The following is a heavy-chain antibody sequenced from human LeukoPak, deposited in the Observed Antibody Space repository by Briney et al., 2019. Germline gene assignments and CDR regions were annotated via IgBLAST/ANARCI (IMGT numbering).Heavy chain of an antibody. CDR3: ARVWLYSSGWYYYYYMDV. CDR1: GFTFSSYW. D-gene: IGHD6-19*01. V-gene: IGHV3-7*01. J-gene: IGHJ6*03. CDR2: IKQDGSEK. Sequence: GGSLRLSCAASGFTFSSYWMSWVRQAPGKGLEWVANIKQDGSEKYYVDSVKGRFTISRDNAKNSLYLQMNSLRAEDTAVYYCARVWLYSSGWYYYYYMDVWGKGTTVTVSS.